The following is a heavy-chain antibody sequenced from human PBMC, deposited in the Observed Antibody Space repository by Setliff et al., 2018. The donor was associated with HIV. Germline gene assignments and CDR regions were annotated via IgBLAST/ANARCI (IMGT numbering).Heavy chain of an antibody. CDR3: AREAYFFASGTYYFDS. CDR1: GASIKSHY. V-gene: IGHV4-59*11. J-gene: IGHJ4*02. D-gene: IGHD3-10*01. Sequence: SETLSLTCTVFGASIKSHYWSWIRQSPGKRLEWIGSLSSSGRTRYNPSLESRVTISVDTSKNQFSLKLSSVTAADTALYFCAREAYFFASGTYYFDSWGQGTLVTVSS. CDR2: LSSSGRT.